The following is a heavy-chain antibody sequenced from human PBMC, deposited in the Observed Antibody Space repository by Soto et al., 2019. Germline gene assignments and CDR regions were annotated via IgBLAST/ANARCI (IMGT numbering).Heavy chain of an antibody. D-gene: IGHD2-8*01. CDR2: ISADNGNT. CDR3: GRVHCSNCVCYFGDY. J-gene: IGHJ4*02. CDR1: GYTFSNYG. V-gene: IGHV1-18*01. Sequence: QVQLVQSGAEVKKPGASVKVSCKASGYTFSNYGITWARQAPGQGLEWMGWISADNGNTNYGQKFQGRVTMTADTPTSTAYMELRSLRSDDTALYFCGRVHCSNCVCYFGDYWGQGTLVTVSS.